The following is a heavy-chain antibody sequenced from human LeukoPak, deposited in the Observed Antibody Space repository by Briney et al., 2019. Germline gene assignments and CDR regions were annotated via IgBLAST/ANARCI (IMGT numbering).Heavy chain of an antibody. CDR1: GFTFSSSA. J-gene: IGHJ4*02. Sequence: QAGGSLRLSCAASGFTFSSSAMSWVRQAPGKGLEWVSAVSGGADKTYYADSVKGRFTISRDNSKNTLHLQMNSLRAEDTALYYCAKGPLIEVAGTTWDYWGQGTLVTVSS. CDR3: AKGPLIEVAGTTWDY. D-gene: IGHD6-19*01. V-gene: IGHV3-23*01. CDR2: VSGGADKT.